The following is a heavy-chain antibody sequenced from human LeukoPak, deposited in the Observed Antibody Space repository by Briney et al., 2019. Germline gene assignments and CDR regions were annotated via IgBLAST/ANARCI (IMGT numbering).Heavy chain of an antibody. D-gene: IGHD1-26*01. J-gene: IGHJ4*02. CDR3: ARLGRVTGWYSVY. V-gene: IGHV3-74*03. Sequence: PGGSLRLSCAASGFNFRDYGMHWVRQAPGKGLVWVSRIGSDGSGTKYADSVKGRFTVYRDHAKTTLYLEMNSLRVEDTAVYYCARLGRVTGWYSVYWGQGAMVTVAS. CDR1: GFNFRDYG. CDR2: IGSDGSGT.